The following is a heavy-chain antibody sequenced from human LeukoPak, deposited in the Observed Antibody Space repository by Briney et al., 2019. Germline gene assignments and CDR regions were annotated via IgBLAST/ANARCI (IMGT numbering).Heavy chain of an antibody. D-gene: IGHD6-13*01. V-gene: IGHV1-8*01. J-gene: IGHJ5*02. CDR2: MNPNSGNT. CDR3: ARGPTTYSSSWYFKGVGNNWFDP. Sequence: ASVKVSCKASGYTFTSYDINWVRQATGQGLEWMGWMNPNSGNTGYAQKFQGRVTMTRNTSISTAYIELSSLRSEDTAVYYCARGPTTYSSSWYFKGVGNNWFDPWGQGTLVTVSS. CDR1: GYTFTSYD.